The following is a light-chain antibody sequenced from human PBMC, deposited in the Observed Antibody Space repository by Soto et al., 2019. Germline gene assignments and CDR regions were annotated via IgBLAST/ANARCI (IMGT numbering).Light chain of an antibody. Sequence: DIQMTQSPSTLSASVGDRVTITCLASQSISSWLAWYQQKPGRAPKVLIFDASSLESGVPSRFSGSGSATEFTLTISSLQPDDFATYYRQQYTTYPWTFGQGTKVDIK. V-gene: IGKV1-5*01. CDR2: DAS. CDR1: QSISSW. CDR3: QQYTTYPWT. J-gene: IGKJ1*01.